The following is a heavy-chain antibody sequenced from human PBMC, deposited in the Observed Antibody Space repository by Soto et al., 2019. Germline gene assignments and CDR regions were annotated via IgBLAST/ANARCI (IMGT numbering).Heavy chain of an antibody. D-gene: IGHD5-12*01. J-gene: IGHJ4*02. V-gene: IGHV3-74*01. CDR1: GFTFSNYW. CDR3: YTGLWGLEDY. CDR2: INTDGSRV. Sequence: EVQLVESGGGLVQPGGYLRLSCAASGFTFSNYWMRWVRQAPGKEPVFVARINTDGSRVDYADSVKGRFTISRDNAKNALYLQMNSLRAEDTAVYYCYTGLWGLEDYWGQGTLVTVSS.